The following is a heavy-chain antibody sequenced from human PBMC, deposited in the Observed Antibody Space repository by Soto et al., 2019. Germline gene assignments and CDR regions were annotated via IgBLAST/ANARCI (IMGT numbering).Heavy chain of an antibody. CDR3: GRSRDGSGSYTHFYYGLDV. CDR1: GFTFISDA. CDR2: ISFDGSTE. Sequence: QVPLVESGGGVVQPGRSLRLSCAASGFTFISDAMHWVRQAPGKGLERVAVISFDGSTEYYADSVKGRFTISRDNSMNTVYLQMNSLRSEDTAVYYCGRSRDGSGSYTHFYYGLDVWGQGTTVTVSS. J-gene: IGHJ6*02. V-gene: IGHV3-30-3*01. D-gene: IGHD3-10*01.